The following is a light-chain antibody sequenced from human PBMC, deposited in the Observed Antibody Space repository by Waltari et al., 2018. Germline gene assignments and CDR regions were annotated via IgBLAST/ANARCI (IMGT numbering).Light chain of an antibody. V-gene: IGLV2-11*01. CDR3: CSYAGSYTYV. CDR2: AVS. CDR1: SSDVGGYNY. J-gene: IGLJ1*01. Sequence: QSALTQPRSVSGSLGQSVTISCTGTSSDVGGYNYVSWYLQNPGKAPKLMIYAVSKRPSGVPDRFSGSKSGNTASLTISGLQAEDETDYYCCSYAGSYTYVFGTGTKVTVL.